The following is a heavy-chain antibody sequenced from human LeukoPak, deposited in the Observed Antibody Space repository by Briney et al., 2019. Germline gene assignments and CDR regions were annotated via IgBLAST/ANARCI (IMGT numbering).Heavy chain of an antibody. Sequence: SETLSLTCTVSSYSISSGYYWGWVRQPPGKGLEWIGSIYHSGSTYYNPSLKSRVTISVDTSKNQFSLKLSSVTAADTAVYYCARERPPAYWGQGTLVTVSS. CDR3: ARERPPAY. CDR1: SYSISSGYY. V-gene: IGHV4-38-2*02. J-gene: IGHJ4*02. CDR2: IYHSGST.